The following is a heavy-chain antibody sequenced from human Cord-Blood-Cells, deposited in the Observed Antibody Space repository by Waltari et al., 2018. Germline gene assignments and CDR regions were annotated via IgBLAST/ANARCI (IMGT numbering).Heavy chain of an antibody. CDR2: IWYDGSNK. CDR3: GKGWNYFDY. V-gene: IGHV3-33*06. CDR1: GFTFSSYG. J-gene: IGHJ4*02. D-gene: IGHD6-19*01. Sequence: QVQLVESGGGVVQPGRSLRLSCAASGFTFSSYGLHWVRQATGKGLEWVAVIWYDGSNKYYADIVTVRFTLSRDNSKTILYLQMNSLRAEDTAVYYCGKGWNYFDYWGQGTLVTVSS.